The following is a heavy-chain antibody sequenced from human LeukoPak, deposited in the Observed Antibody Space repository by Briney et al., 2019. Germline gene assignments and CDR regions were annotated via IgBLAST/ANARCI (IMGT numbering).Heavy chain of an antibody. Sequence: SETLSLTCTVSGGSISSSSYYWGWIRQPPGKGLEWIGSIYYSGSTNYNPSLKSRVTISVDTSKNQFSLKLSSVTAADTAVYYCARVVGGSYLLWDYWGQGTLVTVSS. CDR3: ARVVGGSYLLWDY. J-gene: IGHJ4*02. D-gene: IGHD1-26*01. CDR2: IYYSGST. CDR1: GGSISSSSYY. V-gene: IGHV4-39*07.